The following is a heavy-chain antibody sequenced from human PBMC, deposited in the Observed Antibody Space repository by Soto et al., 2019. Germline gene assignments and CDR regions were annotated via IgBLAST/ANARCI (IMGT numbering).Heavy chain of an antibody. D-gene: IGHD3-16*02. CDR3: ASSIGYLYYFDY. Sequence: PGESLKISCKGSGYSFTSYWISWVRQMPGKGLEWMGRIDPSDSYTNYSPSFQGHVTISADKSISTAYLQWSSLKASDTAMYYCASSIGYLYYFDYWGQGTLVTVSS. V-gene: IGHV5-10-1*01. J-gene: IGHJ4*02. CDR1: GYSFTSYW. CDR2: IDPSDSYT.